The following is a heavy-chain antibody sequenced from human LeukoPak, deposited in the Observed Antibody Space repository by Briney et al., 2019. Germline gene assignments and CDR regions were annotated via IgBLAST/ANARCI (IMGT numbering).Heavy chain of an antibody. V-gene: IGHV4-4*02. D-gene: IGHD4-17*01. CDR3: ARDPPRGDGDYVEEDY. Sequence: SGTLSLTCAVSGGSISSSNWWSWVRQPPGKGLEWIGEIYHSGSTNYNPSLKSRVTISVDKSKNQFSLKLSSVTAADTAVYYCARDPPRGDGDYVEEDYWGQGTLVTVSS. CDR2: IYHSGST. CDR1: GGSISSSNW. J-gene: IGHJ4*02.